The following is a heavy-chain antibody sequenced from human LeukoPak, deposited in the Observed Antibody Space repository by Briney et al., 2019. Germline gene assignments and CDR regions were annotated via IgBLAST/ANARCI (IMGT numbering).Heavy chain of an antibody. Sequence: PGGSLRLSCAASGFTFSNAWMSWVRQAPGKGLEWVGRIKSKTDGGTTDYAAPVKGRFTISRDDSKNTLYLQMNSLKTEDTAVYYCTTDLFLQVVRGATPPPYGMDVWGQGTTVTVSS. D-gene: IGHD3-10*01. V-gene: IGHV3-15*01. CDR1: GFTFSNAW. CDR3: TTDLFLQVVRGATPPPYGMDV. J-gene: IGHJ6*02. CDR2: IKSKTDGGTT.